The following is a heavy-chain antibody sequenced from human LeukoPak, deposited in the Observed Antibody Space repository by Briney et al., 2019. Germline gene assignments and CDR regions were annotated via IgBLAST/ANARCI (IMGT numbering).Heavy chain of an antibody. D-gene: IGHD3-10*01. CDR1: GFTLSSYG. CDR3: AKDPPELLWFGELPAPFDY. V-gene: IGHV3-30*02. Sequence: PGGSLRLSCAASGFTLSSYGMRSVRQAPGKGLEWVAFIRYDGSNKYYADPVKGRFTISRDNSKSTLYLQMNSLRAEDTAVYYCAKDPPELLWFGELPAPFDYWGQGTLVTVSS. CDR2: IRYDGSNK. J-gene: IGHJ4*02.